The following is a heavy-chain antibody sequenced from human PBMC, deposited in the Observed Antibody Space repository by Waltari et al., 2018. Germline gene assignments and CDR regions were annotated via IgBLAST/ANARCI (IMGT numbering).Heavy chain of an antibody. Sequence: QVQLQESGPGLVKPSETLSLTCTVSGGSISSHYWSWIRQPPGKGLEWIGYIYYSGSTNYTPYLKSRVTISVDTSKNHFSLKLSSVTAADTAVYYCAREKIGYRGWFDPWGQGTLVTVSS. J-gene: IGHJ5*02. CDR2: IYYSGST. CDR3: AREKIGYRGWFDP. D-gene: IGHD6-13*01. V-gene: IGHV4-59*11. CDR1: GGSISSHY.